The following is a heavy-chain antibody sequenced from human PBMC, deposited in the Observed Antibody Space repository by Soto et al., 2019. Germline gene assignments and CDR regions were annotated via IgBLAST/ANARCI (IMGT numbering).Heavy chain of an antibody. CDR2: IYYSGSN. V-gene: IGHV4-31*03. CDR1: GGSISSGGYY. CDR3: ARGVLV. J-gene: IGHJ6*02. Sequence: QVQLQESGPGLVKPSQTLSLTCTVSGGSISSGGYYWSWVRQHPGKGLEWIGYIYYSGSNSYNPTLNSRVNISVDTSKNQYSLKLSSVTAADTAVYYWARGVLVWGQGTTVTVSS.